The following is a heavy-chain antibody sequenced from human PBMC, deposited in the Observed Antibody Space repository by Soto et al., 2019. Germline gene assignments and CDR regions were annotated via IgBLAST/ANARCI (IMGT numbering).Heavy chain of an antibody. V-gene: IGHV3-30*18. D-gene: IGHD2-15*01. Sequence: QVQLVESGGGVVQPGRSLRLSCAASGFTFSNYAMHWVRQAPGKGLEWVAVISYDGSNKYSADSVKGRFTISRDNSKNTLYMQMNSLRAEDTAVYYCAKEDLGYCSGGSCYGYNWFDPWGQGTLVTVSS. J-gene: IGHJ5*02. CDR2: ISYDGSNK. CDR3: AKEDLGYCSGGSCYGYNWFDP. CDR1: GFTFSNYA.